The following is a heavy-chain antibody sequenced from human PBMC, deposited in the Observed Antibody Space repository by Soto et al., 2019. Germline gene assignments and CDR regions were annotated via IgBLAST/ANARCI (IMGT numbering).Heavy chain of an antibody. Sequence: QVRLEESGPGLVKPSETLSLICSVSGGSVNNANYFWNWIRHHPENGLEWIGYIYYSGSTRYNPSFKNRATLSIDTSKNQFSQRLNSVTVADTAVYFCARDADYGGSRGGMDVWGRGTTVTVSS. J-gene: IGHJ6*02. D-gene: IGHD4-17*01. V-gene: IGHV4-31*03. CDR1: GGSVNNANYF. CDR3: ARDADYGGSRGGMDV. CDR2: IYYSGST.